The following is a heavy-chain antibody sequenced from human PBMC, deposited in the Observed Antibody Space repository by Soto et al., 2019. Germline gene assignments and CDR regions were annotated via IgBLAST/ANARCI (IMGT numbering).Heavy chain of an antibody. CDR3: ARYRDGYNFYY. J-gene: IGHJ4*02. Sequence: QVQLQQWGAGLLKPSETLSLTCAVYGGSFSGYSWSWIRQPPGKGLEWIGEISHNGSNNSNPSLKSRVTISVDTSNSQFSLKLSSVTGTGTAVYYCARYRDGYNFYYWGKGTLVTVSS. D-gene: IGHD5-12*01. CDR2: ISHNGSN. V-gene: IGHV4-34*01. CDR1: GGSFSGYS.